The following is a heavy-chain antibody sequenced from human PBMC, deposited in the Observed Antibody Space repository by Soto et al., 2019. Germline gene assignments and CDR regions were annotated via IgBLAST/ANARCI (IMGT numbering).Heavy chain of an antibody. CDR2: ISSTSGTI. Sequence: EVQLVESGGGLVQPGGSLRLSCAASGFTFNSYSMTWVRQAPGKGLEWLSFISSTSGTIYYADSVKGRFTISRANAKNSLYLQMNSLRDEDTAVYYCARLSVRYCSGGSCSQLDYWGQGTLVTVSS. V-gene: IGHV3-48*02. CDR1: GFTFNSYS. J-gene: IGHJ4*02. CDR3: ARLSVRYCSGGSCSQLDY. D-gene: IGHD2-15*01.